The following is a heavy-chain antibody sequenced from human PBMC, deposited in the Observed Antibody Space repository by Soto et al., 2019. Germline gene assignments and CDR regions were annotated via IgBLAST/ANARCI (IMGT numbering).Heavy chain of an antibody. J-gene: IGHJ4*02. CDR1: GGSISSSSYY. V-gene: IGHV3-72*01. CDR3: ARASTPYYYDSSGYYYYFDY. Sequence: LSLTCTVSGGSISSSSYYWGWIRQPPGKGLEWVGRTRNKANSYTTEYAASVKGRFTISRDDSKNSLYLQMNSLKTEDTAVYYCARASTPYYYDSSGYYYYFDYWGQGTLVTVSS. CDR2: TRNKANSYTT. D-gene: IGHD3-22*01.